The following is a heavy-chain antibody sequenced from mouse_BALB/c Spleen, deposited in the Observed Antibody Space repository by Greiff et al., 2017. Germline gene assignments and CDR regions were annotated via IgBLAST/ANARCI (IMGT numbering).Heavy chain of an antibody. CDR3: AREGDDYDDYAMDY. CDR1: GYSITSDYA. D-gene: IGHD2-4*01. CDR2: ISYSGST. V-gene: IGHV3-2*02. J-gene: IGHJ4*01. Sequence: EVQLQQSGPGLVKPSQSLSLTCTVTGYSITSDYAWNWIRQFPGNKLEWMGYISYSGSTSYNPSLKSRISITRDTSKNQFFLQLNSVTTEDTATYYCAREGDDYDDYAMDYWGQGTSVTVSS.